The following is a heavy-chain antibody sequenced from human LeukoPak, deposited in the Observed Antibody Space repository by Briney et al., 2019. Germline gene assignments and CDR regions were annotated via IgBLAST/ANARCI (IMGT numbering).Heavy chain of an antibody. CDR3: ASRSAPDIVVVPAAYGRDAFDI. J-gene: IGHJ3*02. D-gene: IGHD2-2*01. CDR1: GYTFTSYY. CDR2: INPSGGGT. V-gene: IGHV1-46*01. Sequence: ASVKVSCKASGYTFTSYYMHWVRQAPGQGLEWMGIINPSGGGTSYAQKFQGRVTMTRDTSTSTVYMELSSLRSEDTAVYYCASRSAPDIVVVPAAYGRDAFDIWGQGTMVTVSS.